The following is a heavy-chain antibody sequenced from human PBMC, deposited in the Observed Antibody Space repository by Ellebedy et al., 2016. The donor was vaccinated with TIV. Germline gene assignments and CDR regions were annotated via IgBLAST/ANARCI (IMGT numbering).Heavy chain of an antibody. CDR2: IDPKSGDT. V-gene: IGHV1-2*02. CDR3: ARSVISTTSWLDP. J-gene: IGHJ5*02. D-gene: IGHD2/OR15-2a*01. CDR1: RYTFTAYY. Sequence: ASVKVSXKTSRYTFTAYYIHWVRQAPGQGLEWMGWIDPKSGDTNYAQKFQGRVTMTRDTSVTTAYMDLNRLRSDDTAVYYCARSVISTTSWLDPWGQGTLVTVSS.